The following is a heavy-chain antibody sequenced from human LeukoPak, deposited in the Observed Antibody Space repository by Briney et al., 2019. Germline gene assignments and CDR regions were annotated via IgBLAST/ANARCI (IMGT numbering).Heavy chain of an antibody. CDR1: GYTFTSYG. CDR2: ISAYNGNT. Sequence: SVKVSCKASGYTFTSYGISWVRQAPGQGLEWMGWISAYNGNTNYAQKLQGRVTMTTDTSTSTAYMELRSLRSDDTAVYYCARDRGDIVVVPAAMRDYYYGIDVWGQGTTVTVSS. V-gene: IGHV1-18*01. CDR3: ARDRGDIVVVPAAMRDYYYGIDV. J-gene: IGHJ6*02. D-gene: IGHD2-2*01.